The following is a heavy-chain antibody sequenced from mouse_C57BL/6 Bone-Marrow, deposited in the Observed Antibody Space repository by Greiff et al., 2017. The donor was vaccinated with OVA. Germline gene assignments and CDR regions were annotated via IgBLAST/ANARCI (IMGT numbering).Heavy chain of an antibody. CDR2: IDPSDSYT. J-gene: IGHJ3*01. CDR3: AILWSLAY. Sequence: QVQLQQPGAELVMPGASVKLSCKASGYTFTSYWMHWVKQRPGQGLEWIGEIDPSDSYTNYNQKFKGKSTLTVDKPSSTAYMQLSSLTSEDSAVXYCAILWSLAYLGRGTLVTVSA. CDR1: GYTFTSYW. V-gene: IGHV1-69*01. D-gene: IGHD1-1*02.